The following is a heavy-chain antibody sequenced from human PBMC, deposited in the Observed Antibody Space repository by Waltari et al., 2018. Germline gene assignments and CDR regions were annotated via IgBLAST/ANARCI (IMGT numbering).Heavy chain of an antibody. D-gene: IGHD3-22*01. Sequence: QVQLVQSGAEVKTPGASVKVSCKASGYTFTSYDINWVRQATGQGLEWMGWMNPNSGNTGYAQKFQGRVTMTRNTSISTAYMELSSLRSEDTAVYYCARGADSSGYYYFDYWGQGTLVTVSS. V-gene: IGHV1-8*02. CDR2: MNPNSGNT. CDR3: ARGADSSGYYYFDY. CDR1: GYTFTSYD. J-gene: IGHJ4*02.